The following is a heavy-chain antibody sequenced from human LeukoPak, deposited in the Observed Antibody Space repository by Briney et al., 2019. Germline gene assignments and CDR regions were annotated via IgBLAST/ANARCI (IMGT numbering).Heavy chain of an antibody. J-gene: IGHJ6*03. CDR3: AKSKPTYYYYMDV. D-gene: IGHD1-14*01. CDR2: INPNSGGT. Sequence: ASVKVSCKASGYTFTGYYMHWVRQAPGQGLAWMGWINPNSGGTNYAQKFQGRVTMTRDTSISTAYMELSRLRSDDTAVYYCAKSKPTYYYYMDVWGKGTTVTVSS. CDR1: GYTFTGYY. V-gene: IGHV1-2*02.